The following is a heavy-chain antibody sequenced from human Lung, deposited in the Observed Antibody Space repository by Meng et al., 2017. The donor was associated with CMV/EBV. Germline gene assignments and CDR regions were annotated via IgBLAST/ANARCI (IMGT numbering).Heavy chain of an antibody. CDR3: ARVRRILNWFDP. Sequence: GSLRLXXTVSGYSISSGYYWGWIRQSPEKGMEWIGSIYHDGITYYNPSLKSRVTMSMDSPNDKFFLNLNSVTAADTALYFCARVRRILNWFDPWGRGILVTVSS. CDR2: IYHDGIT. D-gene: IGHD2/OR15-2a*01. J-gene: IGHJ5*02. V-gene: IGHV4-38-2*02. CDR1: GYSISSGYY.